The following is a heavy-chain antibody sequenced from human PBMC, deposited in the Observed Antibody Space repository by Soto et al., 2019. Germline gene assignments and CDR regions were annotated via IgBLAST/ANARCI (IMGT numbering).Heavy chain of an antibody. Sequence: GGSLRLSCAASGFTVSSNYMSWVRQAPGKGLEWVSVIYSGGSTYYADSVKGRFTISRHNSKNTLYLQMNSLRAEDTAVYYCARASRDYGGNYYYYYMDVWGKGTTVTVSS. CDR3: ARASRDYGGNYYYYYMDV. D-gene: IGHD4-17*01. CDR2: IYSGGST. J-gene: IGHJ6*03. V-gene: IGHV3-53*04. CDR1: GFTVSSNY.